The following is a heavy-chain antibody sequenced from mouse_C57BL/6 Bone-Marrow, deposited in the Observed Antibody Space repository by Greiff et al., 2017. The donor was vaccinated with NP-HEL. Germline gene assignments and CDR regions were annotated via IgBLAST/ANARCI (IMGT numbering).Heavy chain of an antibody. CDR1: GFSLTSYG. V-gene: IGHV2-6-1*01. J-gene: IGHJ4*01. CDR3: ARQTAPYQDYAMDD. D-gene: IGHD2-10*01. Sequence: QVQLQQSGPGLVAPSQSLSITCTASGFSLTSYGVHWVRQPPGKGLEWLVVIWSDGSTTYNSALKSRLSISKDNSKSQVFLKMNSLQTDDTAMYYCARQTAPYQDYAMDDWGQGTSVTVSS. CDR2: IWSDGST.